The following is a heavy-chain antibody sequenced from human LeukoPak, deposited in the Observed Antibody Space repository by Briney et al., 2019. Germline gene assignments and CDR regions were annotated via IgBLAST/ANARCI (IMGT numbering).Heavy chain of an antibody. Sequence: PSETLSLTCTVSGGPFSSYYWSWIRQPPGKGLEWIGYIYYTGSVNYNPSLKSRVTMSVDTSKNQFSLKLSSVTAADTAVYYCARQRADRIFGVVMGFGLDYWGRGTLVTVSS. CDR1: GGPFSSYY. J-gene: IGHJ4*02. D-gene: IGHD3-3*02. CDR3: ARQRADRIFGVVMGFGLDY. V-gene: IGHV4-59*12. CDR2: IYYTGSV.